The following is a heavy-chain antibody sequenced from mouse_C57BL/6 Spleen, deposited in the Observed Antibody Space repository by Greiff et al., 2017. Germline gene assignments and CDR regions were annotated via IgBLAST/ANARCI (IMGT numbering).Heavy chain of an antibody. CDR2: IDPEDGDT. V-gene: IGHV14-1*01. Sequence: EVQLQQSGAELVRPGASVKLSCTATGFNIKDYYMHWVKQRPEQGLEWIGRIDPEDGDTEYAPKFQGKATMTADTSSNTAYLQLSSLTSEDTAVYYCTTSDSSGYGAYWGQGTLVTVSA. J-gene: IGHJ3*01. CDR3: TTSDSSGYGAY. CDR1: GFNIKDYY. D-gene: IGHD3-2*02.